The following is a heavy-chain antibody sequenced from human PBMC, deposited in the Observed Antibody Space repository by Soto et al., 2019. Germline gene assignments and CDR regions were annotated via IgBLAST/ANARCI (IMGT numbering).Heavy chain of an antibody. Sequence: TGGSLRLSCAASGFNFSSYNINRVRQAPGKGLEWVSSISSGSNHIFYANSVRGRFTISRDNAKNSLYLQMNSLRAEDMAVYYCAKDRGRGSPLSGGMDVWGQGTTVTVSS. V-gene: IGHV3-21*01. CDR1: GFNFSSYN. CDR2: ISSGSNHI. CDR3: AKDRGRGSPLSGGMDV. J-gene: IGHJ6*02. D-gene: IGHD3-10*01.